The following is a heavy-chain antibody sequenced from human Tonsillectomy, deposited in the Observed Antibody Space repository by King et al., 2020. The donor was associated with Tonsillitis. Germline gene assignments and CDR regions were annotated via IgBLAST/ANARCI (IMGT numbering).Heavy chain of an antibody. J-gene: IGHJ4*02. V-gene: IGHV3-48*04. D-gene: IGHD3-22*01. CDR3: AREDAPDYDSVTYYNGTVDY. CDR1: GFTFSPYS. CDR2: ISSGSSTI. Sequence: VQLVESGGGFVQPGGSLRLSCTASGFTFSPYSMNWVRQAPGKGLEWVSYISSGSSTIYYADSVKGRFTISRDNAKNSLYLQMNSLRAEDTAVYYCAREDAPDYDSVTYYNGTVDYWGQGTLVTVSS.